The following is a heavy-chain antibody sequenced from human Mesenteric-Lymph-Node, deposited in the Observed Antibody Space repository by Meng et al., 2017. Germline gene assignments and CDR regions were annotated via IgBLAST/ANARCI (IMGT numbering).Heavy chain of an antibody. D-gene: IGHD5-12*01. Sequence: QVQLQEAGPGLVKPSQTLARTCTVAGGSISSGDYYWSWIRQPPGKGLEWIGYIYSSGSTYYNPSLKSRITISVDTSKNQFSLRLSSVTAADTAVYYCARDLGVATSIAGFVYWGQGTLVTVSS. V-gene: IGHV4-30-4*01. CDR1: GGSISSGDYY. J-gene: IGHJ4*02. CDR3: ARDLGVATSIAGFVY. CDR2: IYSSGST.